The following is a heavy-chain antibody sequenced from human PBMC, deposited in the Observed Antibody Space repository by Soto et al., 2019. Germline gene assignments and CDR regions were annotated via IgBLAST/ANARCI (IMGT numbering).Heavy chain of an antibody. CDR3: VRDASGGWYFDS. V-gene: IGHV3-7*01. CDR2: VNQDGSQS. D-gene: IGHD6-19*01. J-gene: IGHJ4*02. Sequence: EVQLVESGGGLVQPGGSLRLSCEASGFTFSSYWMSWIRQAPGKGLEWVANVNQDGSQSYLVDSVQGRFFMSRDNAKNSLFLQMNSLRAEDTAVYYCVRDASGGWYFDSWGQGTLVTVSS. CDR1: GFTFSSYW.